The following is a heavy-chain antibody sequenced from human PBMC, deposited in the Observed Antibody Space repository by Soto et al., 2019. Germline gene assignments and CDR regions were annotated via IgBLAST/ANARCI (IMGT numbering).Heavy chain of an antibody. CDR2: INPSGGST. J-gene: IGHJ5*02. D-gene: IGHD2-2*01. V-gene: IGHV1-46*01. Sequence: ASVKVSCKASGYTFTSYYMHWVRQAPGQGLEWMGIINPSGGSTSYAQKFQGRVTMTRDTSTSTVYMELSSLRSEDTAVYYCARAGDIVVVPAARGHTWFDPWGQGTLLTVSS. CDR3: ARAGDIVVVPAARGHTWFDP. CDR1: GYTFTSYY.